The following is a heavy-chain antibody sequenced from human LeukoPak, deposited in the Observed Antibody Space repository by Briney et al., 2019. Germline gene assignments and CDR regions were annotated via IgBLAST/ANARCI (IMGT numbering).Heavy chain of an antibody. CDR1: GGSVSSDSHY. CDR3: ARGRGL. Sequence: SETRSLTCTVSGGSVSSDSHYWSWIRQPPGKGLEWIGWIYNSGSANYNPSLKSRVTISVDTSKNQFSLKLSSVTAADTAVYYCARGRGLWGQGTLVTVSS. CDR2: IYNSGSA. V-gene: IGHV4-61*01. J-gene: IGHJ4*02. D-gene: IGHD3-10*01.